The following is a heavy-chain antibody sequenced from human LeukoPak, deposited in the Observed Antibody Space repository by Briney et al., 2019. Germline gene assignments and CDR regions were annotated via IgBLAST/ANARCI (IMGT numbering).Heavy chain of an antibody. CDR2: IIPIFGTA. CDR3: AREQERGYSYCPSVDY. V-gene: IGHV1-69*13. D-gene: IGHD5-18*01. Sequence: GASVKVSCKASGGTFSSYAISWVRQAPGQGLEWMGGIIPIFGTANYAQKFQGRVTITADESKSTGYMELSSLRSEDTAVYYCAREQERGYSYCPSVDYWGQGTLVTVSS. CDR1: GGTFSSYA. J-gene: IGHJ4*02.